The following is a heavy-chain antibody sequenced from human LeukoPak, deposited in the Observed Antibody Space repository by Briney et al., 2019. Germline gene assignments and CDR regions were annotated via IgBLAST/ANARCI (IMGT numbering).Heavy chain of an antibody. J-gene: IGHJ4*02. V-gene: IGHV3-23*01. Sequence: GGSLRLSCAASGFTFSSYAMSWVRQAPGKGLEWVSAISGSGGSTYYADSVRGRFTISRDNSKNTLYLQMNSLRAEDTAVYYCAKDLKGDTAGYFDYWGQGTLVTVSS. CDR1: GFTFSSYA. CDR3: AKDLKGDTAGYFDY. D-gene: IGHD5-18*01. CDR2: ISGSGGST.